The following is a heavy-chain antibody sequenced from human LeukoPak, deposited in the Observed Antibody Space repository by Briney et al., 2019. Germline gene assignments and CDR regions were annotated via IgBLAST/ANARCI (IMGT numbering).Heavy chain of an antibody. CDR2: ISWNSGSI. J-gene: IGHJ4*02. V-gene: IGHV3-9*01. CDR1: GFTFDDYA. CDR3: AKDSDSSGWQTFHYFDY. D-gene: IGHD6-19*01. Sequence: GGSLRLSCAASGFTFDDYAMHWVRQAPGKGLEWVSGISWNSGSIGYADSVKGRFTISRDNAKNSLYLQMNSLRAEDTALYYCAKDSDSSGWQTFHYFDYWGQGTLVTVSS.